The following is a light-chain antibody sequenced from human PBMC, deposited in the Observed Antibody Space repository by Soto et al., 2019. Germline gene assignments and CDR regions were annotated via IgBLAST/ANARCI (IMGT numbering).Light chain of an antibody. V-gene: IGKV1D-8*01. CDR1: QGVSTY. CDR3: QQYYIFPLA. Sequence: IQMTQSPSLLSASTGDRVTITCRTSQGVSTYVAWYQQKPGKPPKPLIYAASTLHSGVPARFSGSGSGTDFTLTISGLQSEDFATYYCQQYYIFPLAFGGGTKVDIK. J-gene: IGKJ4*01. CDR2: AAS.